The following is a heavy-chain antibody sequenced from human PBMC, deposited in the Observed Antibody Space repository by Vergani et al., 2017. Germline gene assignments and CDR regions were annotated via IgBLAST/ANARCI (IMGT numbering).Heavy chain of an antibody. CDR1: GGTFSSYA. J-gene: IGHJ2*01. CDR2: IIPIFGTA. D-gene: IGHD2-21*02. CDR3: ALAYCGGDCYSYWYFDL. Sequence: QVQLVQSGAEVKKPGSSVKVSCKASGGTFSSYAISWVRQAPGQGLEWMGGIIPIFGTANYAQKFQGRVTITADESTSTAYMELSSLRSEDTAVYYCALAYCGGDCYSYWYFDLWSRRTLITVSS. V-gene: IGHV1-69*12.